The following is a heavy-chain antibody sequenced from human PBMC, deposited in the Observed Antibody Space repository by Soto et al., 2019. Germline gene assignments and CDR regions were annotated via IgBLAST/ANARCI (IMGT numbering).Heavy chain of an antibody. J-gene: IGHJ4*02. D-gene: IGHD3-16*02. CDR2: TYHRGST. CDR3: ARIGGYHGPLDY. V-gene: IGHV4-59*01. CDR1: GVSISSYF. Sequence: SETLSLTCSVSGVSISSYFWSWIRQPPGRGLEWIGYTYHRGSTNYSPSLKSRVAISLDTSENQFSLKVSSVTAADTAVYYCARIGGYHGPLDYWGQGTLVTVS.